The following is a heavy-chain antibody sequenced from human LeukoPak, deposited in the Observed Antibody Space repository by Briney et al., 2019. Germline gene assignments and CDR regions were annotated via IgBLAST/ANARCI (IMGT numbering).Heavy chain of an antibody. CDR3: ATSQYYYGSGSNELDWFDP. CDR2: INPSGSDT. Sequence: PGGSLRLSCAASGFTFSSYGMHWVRQAPGKGLEWVSSINPSGSDTYYADSVKGRFTIFRDNSKNTLYLQMNSLRAEDTAVYYCATSQYYYGSGSNELDWFDPWGQGTLVTVSS. V-gene: IGHV3-23*01. J-gene: IGHJ5*02. CDR1: GFTFSSYG. D-gene: IGHD3-10*01.